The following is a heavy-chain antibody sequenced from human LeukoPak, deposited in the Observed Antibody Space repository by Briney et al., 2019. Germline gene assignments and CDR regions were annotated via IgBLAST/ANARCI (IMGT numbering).Heavy chain of an antibody. Sequence: PGGSLRLSCAASGFTFSSYSMNWVRQAPGKGLEWVSSICSSSSYIYYADSVKGRFTISRDNAKNTLHLQMNSRRAEDTAVYYCARGLAHTPGIAYTPLDYWGQGTLGTVSS. V-gene: IGHV3-21*01. J-gene: IGHJ4*02. D-gene: IGHD6-13*01. CDR2: ICSSSSYI. CDR3: ARGLAHTPGIAYTPLDY. CDR1: GFTFSSYS.